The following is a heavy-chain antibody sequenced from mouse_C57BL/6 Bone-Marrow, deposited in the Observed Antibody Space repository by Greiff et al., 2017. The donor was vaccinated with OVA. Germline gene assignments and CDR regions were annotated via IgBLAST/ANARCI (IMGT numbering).Heavy chain of an antibody. J-gene: IGHJ3*01. CDR2: IDPENGDT. CDR3: TTWVFAY. CDR1: GFNIKDDY. Sequence: EVQLVESGAELVRPGASVKLSCTASGFNIKDDYMHWVKQRPEQGLEWIGWIDPENGDTEYASKFQGKATITADTSSNTAYLQLSSLTSEDTAVYYCTTWVFAYWGQGTLVTVSA. V-gene: IGHV14-4*01.